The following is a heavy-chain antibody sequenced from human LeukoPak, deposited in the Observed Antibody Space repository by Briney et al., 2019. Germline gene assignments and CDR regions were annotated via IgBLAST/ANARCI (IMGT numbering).Heavy chain of an antibody. CDR2: IYYSGST. CDR3: ARPYYDFWSGYYLSSHFDY. D-gene: IGHD3-3*01. J-gene: IGHJ4*02. V-gene: IGHV4-59*04. Sequence: SETLSLTCTVSGGSITTYYWSWIRQSPGKGLEWIGYIYYSGSTYYNPSLKSRVTISVDTSKNQFSLKLSSVTAADTAVYYCARPYYDFWSGYYLSSHFDYWGQGTLVTVSS. CDR1: GGSITTYY.